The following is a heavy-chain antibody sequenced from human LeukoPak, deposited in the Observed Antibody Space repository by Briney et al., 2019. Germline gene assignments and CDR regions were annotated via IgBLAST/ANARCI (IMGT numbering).Heavy chain of an antibody. CDR1: GFTFNGHW. D-gene: IGHD3-16*01. J-gene: IGHJ4*02. CDR2: IKEDGSGK. CDR3: ARHIPRGNNFFDY. V-gene: IGHV3-7*01. Sequence: GGSLRLSCAASGFTFNGHWMTWVRQAPGKGLEWVANIKEDGSGKYYVDSVKGRFTISRDNAKNSLFLQMNSLRAEDTAMYYCARHIPRGNNFFDYWGQGTLVTVSS.